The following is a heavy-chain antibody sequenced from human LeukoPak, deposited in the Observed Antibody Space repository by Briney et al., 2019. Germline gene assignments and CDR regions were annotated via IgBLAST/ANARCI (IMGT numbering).Heavy chain of an antibody. D-gene: IGHD5-24*01. CDR1: GFTVSSNY. CDR3: ASSKRGQRWLQDYYYGMDV. CDR2: IYSGGST. Sequence: PGGSLRLSCAASGFTVSSNYMSWVRQAPGKGLEWVSVIYSGGSTYYADSVKGRFTISRDNSKNTLYLQMNSLRAEDTAVYYCASSKRGQRWLQDYYYGMDVWGQGTTVTVSS. V-gene: IGHV3-66*01. J-gene: IGHJ6*02.